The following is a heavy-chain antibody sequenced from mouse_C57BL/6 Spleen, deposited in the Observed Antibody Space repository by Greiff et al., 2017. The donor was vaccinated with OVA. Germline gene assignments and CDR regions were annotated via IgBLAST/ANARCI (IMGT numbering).Heavy chain of an antibody. CDR1: GYTFTSYW. J-gene: IGHJ2*01. D-gene: IGHD1-1*01. V-gene: IGHV1-5*01. Sequence: EVKLVESGTVLARPGASVKMSCKTSGYTFTSYWMHWVKQRPGQGLEWIGAIYPGNSDTSYNQKFKGKAKLTAVTSASTAYMELSSLTNEDSAVYYCTTHSTVVATNFDYWGQGTTLTVSS. CDR2: IYPGNSDT. CDR3: TTHSTVVATNFDY.